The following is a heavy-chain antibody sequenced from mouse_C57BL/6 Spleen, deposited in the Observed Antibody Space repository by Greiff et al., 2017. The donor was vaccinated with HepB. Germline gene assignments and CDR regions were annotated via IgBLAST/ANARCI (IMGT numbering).Heavy chain of an antibody. CDR3: ARARYDYDVGYFDV. CDR1: GYAFSSYW. Sequence: VQLQQSGAELVKPGASVKISCKASGYAFSSYWMNWVKQRPGKGLEWIGQIYPGDGDTNYNGKFKGKATLTADKSSSTAYMQLSSLTSEDSAVYFCARARYDYDVGYFDVWGTGTTVTVSS. J-gene: IGHJ1*03. D-gene: IGHD2-4*01. CDR2: IYPGDGDT. V-gene: IGHV1-80*01.